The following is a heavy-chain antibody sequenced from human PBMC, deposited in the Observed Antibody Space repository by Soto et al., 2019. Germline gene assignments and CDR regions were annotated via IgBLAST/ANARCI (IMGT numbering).Heavy chain of an antibody. J-gene: IGHJ4*02. V-gene: IGHV1-46*01. Sequence: ASVKVSCKTSGYSFTSYYIHWVRQAPRQGLEWMGIINPSDRTTYYAQKFQGRVTMTSDTPTSTVYMELSSLRSEDTAVYYCASAPTMRGAYVDYWGQGALVTVS. CDR3: ASAPTMRGAYVDY. CDR1: GYSFTSYY. CDR2: INPSDRTT.